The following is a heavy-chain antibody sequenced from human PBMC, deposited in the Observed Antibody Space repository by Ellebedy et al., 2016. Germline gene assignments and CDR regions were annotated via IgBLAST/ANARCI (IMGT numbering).Heavy chain of an antibody. J-gene: IGHJ4*02. CDR1: GFSISSYV. CDR2: ISGSGVTT. Sequence: GESLKISXAASGFSISSYVMNWVRQAPGKGLEWVSGISGSGVTTYDVDSVKGRFTISRDNSKNRLYLQMDSLRAADTAVYYCAKDKGSSTSWSMPFDYWGQGTLVTVSS. CDR3: AKDKGSSTSWSMPFDY. D-gene: IGHD6-13*01. V-gene: IGHV3-23*01.